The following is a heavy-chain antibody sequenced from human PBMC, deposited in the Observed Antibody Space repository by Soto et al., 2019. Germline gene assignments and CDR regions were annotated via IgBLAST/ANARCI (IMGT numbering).Heavy chain of an antibody. J-gene: IGHJ1*01. CDR3: ARHLGPYYDFWSGYSVQH. Sequence: SETLSLTCTVSGRSIISSSYYWGRIRQPPGKGLEWIGSIYYSGSTYYNPSLKSRVTISVDTSKNQFSLKLSSVTAADTAVYYCARHLGPYYDFWSGYSVQHWGQGTRVTVS. V-gene: IGHV4-39*01. CDR1: GRSIISSSYY. D-gene: IGHD3-3*01. CDR2: IYYSGST.